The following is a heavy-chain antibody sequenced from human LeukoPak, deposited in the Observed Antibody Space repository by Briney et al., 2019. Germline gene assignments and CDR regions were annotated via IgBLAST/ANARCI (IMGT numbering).Heavy chain of an antibody. CDR1: GGSISIYY. Sequence: PSETLSLTCTVSGGSISIYYWSWIRQPAGKGLEWIGRIYTSGSTNYNPSLKSRVTMSVDTSKNQFSLKLSSVTAADTAVYYCAREIGYCSGGSCYPGYFQHWGQGTLVTVSS. CDR2: IYTSGST. V-gene: IGHV4-4*07. D-gene: IGHD2-15*01. CDR3: AREIGYCSGGSCYPGYFQH. J-gene: IGHJ1*01.